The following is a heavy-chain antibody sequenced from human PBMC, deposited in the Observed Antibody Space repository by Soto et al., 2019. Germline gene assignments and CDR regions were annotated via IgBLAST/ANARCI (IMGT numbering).Heavy chain of an antibody. V-gene: IGHV1-8*01. CDR3: ARWSDFWSGYPDL. D-gene: IGHD3-3*01. J-gene: IGHJ5*02. CDR1: GYTFTSYD. CDR2: MNPNSGNT. Sequence: ASVEVSCKASGYTFTSYDINWVRQATGQGLEWMGWMNPNSGNTGYAQKFRGRVTMTRNTSISTAYMELSSLRSEDTAVYYCARWSDFWSGYPDLWGQGTLVTVSS.